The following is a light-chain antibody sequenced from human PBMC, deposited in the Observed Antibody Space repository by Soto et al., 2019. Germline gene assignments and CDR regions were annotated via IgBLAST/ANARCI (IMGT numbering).Light chain of an antibody. CDR1: SDDVGDYNY. V-gene: IGLV2-14*01. CDR2: DVI. Sequence: SVLTQPASVSGSPGQSITISCTGTSDDVGDYNYVSWSQQHPGKAPKLMIYDVINRPSGVSNRFSGSKSGNTASLTISGLQAEDEADYYCSSYTSTSTYVFGTGTKVTVL. J-gene: IGLJ1*01. CDR3: SSYTSTSTYV.